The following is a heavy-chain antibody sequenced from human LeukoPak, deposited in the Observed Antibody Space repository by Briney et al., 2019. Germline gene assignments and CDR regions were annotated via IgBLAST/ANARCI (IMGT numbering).Heavy chain of an antibody. D-gene: IGHD2-15*01. CDR2: IWYDGSNK. CDR3: ARDEVPGVVVAATSGGNDY. Sequence: GGSLRLSCAASGFTFSSYGMHWVRQAPGKGLEWVAVIWYDGSNKYYADSVKGRFTISRDNFKNTLYLQMNSLRAEDTAVYYCARDEVPGVVVAATSGGNDYWGQGTLVTVSS. V-gene: IGHV3-33*01. CDR1: GFTFSSYG. J-gene: IGHJ4*02.